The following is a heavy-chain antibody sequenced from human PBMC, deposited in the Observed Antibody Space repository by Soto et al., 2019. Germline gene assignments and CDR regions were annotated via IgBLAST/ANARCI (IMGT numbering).Heavy chain of an antibody. CDR1: GFTFSRYA. CDR2: ISGSGGST. Sequence: LRLSCAASGFTFSRYAVSWVRQAPGKGLEWVSAISGSGGSTYFRDTVRGRFTISRDNSKNTLYLQMDSLRAEDTAVYYCAKDGGYSYGFYGMDVWGQGTTVTVSS. CDR3: AKDGGYSYGFYGMDV. J-gene: IGHJ6*02. D-gene: IGHD5-18*01. V-gene: IGHV3-23*01.